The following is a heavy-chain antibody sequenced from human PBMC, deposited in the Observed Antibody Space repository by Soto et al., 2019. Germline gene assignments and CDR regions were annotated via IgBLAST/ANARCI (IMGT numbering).Heavy chain of an antibody. V-gene: IGHV4-59*01. J-gene: IGHJ4*02. CDR3: ARALSGSRLVHFDY. CDR1: GGSISSYY. Sequence: PSETLSLTCTVSGGSISSYYWSWIRQPPGKGLEWIGYIYYSGSTNYNPSLKGRVTISVDTSKNQFSLKLSSVTAADTAVYYCARALSGSRLVHFDYWGQGTLVTVSS. CDR2: IYYSGST. D-gene: IGHD6-19*01.